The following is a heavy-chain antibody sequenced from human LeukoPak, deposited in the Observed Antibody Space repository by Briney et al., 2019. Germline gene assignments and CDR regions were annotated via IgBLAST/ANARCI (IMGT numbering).Heavy chain of an antibody. Sequence: SETLSLTCSVSGGSLSKYYWSWIRQPPGKGLEWIGYVFYTGNANYSPSFKSRVTISVDTSKNQFSLKLSSVTAADTAVYYCARGSTFLYYYDSSGYYGLPPNFDYWGQGTLVTVSS. J-gene: IGHJ4*02. D-gene: IGHD3-22*01. V-gene: IGHV4-59*12. CDR3: ARGSTFLYYYDSSGYYGLPPNFDY. CDR1: GGSLSKYY. CDR2: VFYTGNA.